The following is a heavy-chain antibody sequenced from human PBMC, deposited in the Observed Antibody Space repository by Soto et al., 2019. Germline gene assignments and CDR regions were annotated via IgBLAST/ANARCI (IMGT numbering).Heavy chain of an antibody. D-gene: IGHD3-16*01. CDR3: ARGSTWGTAWFDP. CDR2: IYYSGST. Sequence: SETLSLTCTVSGGSISSSSYYWGWIRQPPGKGLEWIGSIYYSGSTYYNPSLKSRVTISVDTSKNQFSLKLSSVTAADTAVYYWARGSTWGTAWFDPWGQGTLVTVSS. V-gene: IGHV4-39*01. J-gene: IGHJ5*02. CDR1: GGSISSSSYY.